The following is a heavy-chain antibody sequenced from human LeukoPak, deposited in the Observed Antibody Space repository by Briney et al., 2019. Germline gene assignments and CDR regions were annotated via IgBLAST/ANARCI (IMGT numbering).Heavy chain of an antibody. Sequence: PGGSLRLSCAASGFTFSSYSMNWVRQAPGKGLEWVSSISSSSSYIYYADSVKGRFTISRDNAKNSLHLQMNSLRAEDTAVYYCARVRLRKDIVATDYFDYWGQGTLVTVSS. J-gene: IGHJ4*02. CDR3: ARVRLRKDIVATDYFDY. V-gene: IGHV3-21*01. D-gene: IGHD5-12*01. CDR2: ISSSSSYI. CDR1: GFTFSSYS.